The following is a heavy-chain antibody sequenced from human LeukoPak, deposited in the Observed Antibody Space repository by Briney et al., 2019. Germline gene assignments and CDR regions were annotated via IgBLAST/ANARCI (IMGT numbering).Heavy chain of an antibody. CDR1: GGSISTYY. CDR2: IYYSGIT. V-gene: IGHV4-59*01. J-gene: IGHJ4*02. CDR3: ARVGTYSFDY. Sequence: SETLSLTCTVSGGSISTYYWSWIRQPPGKGLEWIGYIYYSGITRYNPSLKSQLTISVDTSKNQFSLKLSSVTAADTAVYYCARVGTYSFDYWGRGTLVTVSA.